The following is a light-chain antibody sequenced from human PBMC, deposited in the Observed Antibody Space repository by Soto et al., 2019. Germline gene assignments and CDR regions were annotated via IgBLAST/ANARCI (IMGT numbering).Light chain of an antibody. CDR2: GAS. CDR3: QQYNYWPQT. J-gene: IGKJ5*01. CDR1: QSSSTD. Sequence: DIGTTQSPDILSVTPGERATLACRASQSSSTDLAWYQQKPGQTPRLLIYGASTRATGFPARFSGSGSGTEFTLTISSLQSEDFGVYYCQQYNYWPQTFGQGTRLEIK. V-gene: IGKV3-15*01.